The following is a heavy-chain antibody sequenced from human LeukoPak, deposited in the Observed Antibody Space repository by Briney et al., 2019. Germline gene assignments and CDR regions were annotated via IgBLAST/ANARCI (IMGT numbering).Heavy chain of an antibody. CDR1: GDSVSSNSAA. Sequence: SQTLSLTCAISGDSVSSNSAAWNWIRLSPSRGLEWLGRRYYRSKWSNDYAVSVKSRISINADTSKNQFSMHLNSVTPEDAAMYFCARGVSGSGFDYWGQGTLVTVSS. V-gene: IGHV6-1*01. J-gene: IGHJ4*02. CDR2: RYYRSKWSN. CDR3: ARGVSGSGFDY. D-gene: IGHD3-10*01.